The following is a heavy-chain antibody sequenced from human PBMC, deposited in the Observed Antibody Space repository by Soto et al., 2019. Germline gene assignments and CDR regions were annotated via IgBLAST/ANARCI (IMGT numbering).Heavy chain of an antibody. Sequence: SETLSLTCTVSGGPISDYFWSWLRQPPGKGLEWIGYIYFSGSTNYNPSLKSRLTISGDTSKNQFSLKLSSVTAADTAIYYCARSIALPLVFDYWGQGTLVTVSS. CDR3: ARSIALPLVFDY. J-gene: IGHJ4*02. D-gene: IGHD6-6*01. CDR2: IYFSGST. CDR1: GGPISDYF. V-gene: IGHV4-59*01.